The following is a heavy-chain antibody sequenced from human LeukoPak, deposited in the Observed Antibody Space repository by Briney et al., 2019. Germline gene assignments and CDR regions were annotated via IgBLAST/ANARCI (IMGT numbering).Heavy chain of an antibody. CDR2: ITAYSGHI. CDR3: ARGGRTTAPDY. Sequence: ASVKVSCKTSGYTFDSCGISWVRQAPGQGLEWIAWITAYSGHIDYAQNLQGRVTVTTDTSTSTAYMELRSLRSDDTAVYYCARGGRTTAPDYWGQGTLVTVSS. CDR1: GYTFDSCG. V-gene: IGHV1-18*01. J-gene: IGHJ4*02. D-gene: IGHD2/OR15-2a*01.